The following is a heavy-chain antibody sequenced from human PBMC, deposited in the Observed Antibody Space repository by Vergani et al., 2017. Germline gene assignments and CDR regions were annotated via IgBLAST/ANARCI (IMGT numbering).Heavy chain of an antibody. CDR1: GGSISSYY. V-gene: IGHV4-59*01. J-gene: IGHJ4*02. D-gene: IGHD6-13*01. Sequence: QVQLQESGPGLVKPSETLSLICTVSGGSISSYYWSWIRQPPGKGLEWIGYIYYSGSTNYNPSLKSRVTISVDTSKNQFSLKLSSVTAADTAVYYCARGIAGLGYWGQGTMVTVSS. CDR2: IYYSGST. CDR3: ARGIAGLGY.